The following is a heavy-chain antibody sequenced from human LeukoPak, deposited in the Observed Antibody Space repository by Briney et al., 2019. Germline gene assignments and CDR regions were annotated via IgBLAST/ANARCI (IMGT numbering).Heavy chain of an antibody. Sequence: SETLCLSCAVSGGSISSGRYYWSCIRQPAGRGRESIGRIYTSGSNNYNTSLKSPVTISVDTSKNQNSMKLSSVTAADTAVYYCARDAYIGGGDCFDYWGQGTLVTVSS. CDR2: IYTSGSN. V-gene: IGHV4-61*02. J-gene: IGHJ4*02. D-gene: IGHD2-21*01. CDR3: ARDAYIGGGDCFDY. CDR1: GGSISSGRYY.